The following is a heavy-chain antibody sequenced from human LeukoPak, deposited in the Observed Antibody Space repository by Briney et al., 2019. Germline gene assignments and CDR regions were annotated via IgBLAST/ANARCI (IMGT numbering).Heavy chain of an antibody. CDR3: AKDLHFLSSGWYAFDY. J-gene: IGHJ4*02. CDR2: IWYDGSNK. Sequence: GGSLRLSCAASGFTFSSYGMHWVRHAPGKGLEWVAVIWYDGSNKYYADSVKGRFTISRDNSKNTLYLQMNSLRAEDTAVYYCAKDLHFLSSGWYAFDYWGQGTLVTVSS. CDR1: GFTFSSYG. V-gene: IGHV3-33*06. D-gene: IGHD6-19*01.